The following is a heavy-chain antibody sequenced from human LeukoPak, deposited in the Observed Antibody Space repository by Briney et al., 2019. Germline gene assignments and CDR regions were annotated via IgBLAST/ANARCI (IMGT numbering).Heavy chain of an antibody. D-gene: IGHD2-21*01. CDR1: GFTLSSYS. V-gene: IGHV3-21*01. CDR3: ASHTQSRVIATKWYYFHY. Sequence: GGSLRLSCAASGFTLSSYSMNSLRQAPGKGLEWVPSISSSSSYIYYADSVKGRFTISRDNAKNSLYLQMNSLRAEGTVVYYCASHTQSRVIATKWYYFHYWGQETLVTVSS. J-gene: IGHJ4*02. CDR2: ISSSSSYI.